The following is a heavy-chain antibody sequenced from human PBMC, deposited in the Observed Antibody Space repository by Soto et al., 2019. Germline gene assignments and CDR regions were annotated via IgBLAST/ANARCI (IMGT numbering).Heavy chain of an antibody. CDR1: GGTFSSYT. J-gene: IGHJ4*02. Sequence: QVQLVQSGAEVKKPGSSVKVSCKASGGTFSSYTISWVRQAPGQGLEWMGRIIPVLGIANYAQKFQGRVTITADKSTSTAYMELSSLRSEDTAVYYCARVSTGTTFDYWGQGTLVTVSS. CDR3: ARVSTGTTFDY. V-gene: IGHV1-69*02. D-gene: IGHD1-1*01. CDR2: IIPVLGIA.